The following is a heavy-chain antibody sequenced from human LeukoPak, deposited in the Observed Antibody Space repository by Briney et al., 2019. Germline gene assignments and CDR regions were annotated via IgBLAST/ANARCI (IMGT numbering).Heavy chain of an antibody. CDR3: ARERAVRGYYFDY. D-gene: IGHD6-19*01. V-gene: IGHV3-48*03. CDR1: GFTFSSYE. Sequence: PGGSLRLSCAASGFTFSSYEMNWVRQAPGKGLEWVSYISSSGSIIYYADSVKGRFTISRDNAKNSLYLQMNSLRAEDTAVYYCARERAVRGYYFDYWGQGTLVTVSS. CDR2: ISSSGSII. J-gene: IGHJ4*02.